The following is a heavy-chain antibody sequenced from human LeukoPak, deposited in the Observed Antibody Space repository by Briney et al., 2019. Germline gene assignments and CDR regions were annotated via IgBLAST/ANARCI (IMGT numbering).Heavy chain of an antibody. CDR2: MNPNSGNT. Sequence: GASVKVSCKASGYTFTGYYMHWVRQATGQGLEWMGWMNPNSGNTGYAQKFQGRVTMTRNTSISTAYMELSSLRSEDTAVYYCARGISSGWYDYWGQGTLVTVSS. D-gene: IGHD6-19*01. CDR3: ARGISSGWYDY. V-gene: IGHV1-8*02. CDR1: GYTFTGYY. J-gene: IGHJ4*02.